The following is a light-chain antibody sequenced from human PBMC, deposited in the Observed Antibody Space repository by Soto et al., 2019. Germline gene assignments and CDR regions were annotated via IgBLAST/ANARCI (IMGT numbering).Light chain of an antibody. Sequence: DIQMTQSPSSLSASVGDRVTITCRASQDISSYLVWIQQKPGKAPESLMYRASTLQSGVPSRFSGSGSGTDFTLTLTSLQPEDVATYYCQQSYTHPITFGQGTRLVIK. J-gene: IGKJ5*01. V-gene: IGKV1-16*01. CDR2: RAS. CDR3: QQSYTHPIT. CDR1: QDISSY.